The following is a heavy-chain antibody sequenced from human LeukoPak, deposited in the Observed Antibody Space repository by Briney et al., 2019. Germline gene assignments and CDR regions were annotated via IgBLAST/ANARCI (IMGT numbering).Heavy chain of an antibody. J-gene: IGHJ6*03. CDR2: IPYDGSNK. V-gene: IGHV3-30*02. CDR3: AKDGGEYYGILTGYYPRLYYMDV. CDR1: GFTFSSYG. Sequence: GGSLRLSCAASGFTFSSYGTHWVRQAPGKGLEWVTFIPYDGSNKYYADSVKGRFTISRDNSKNTLYLQMDSLRAEDTAVYYCAKDGGEYYGILTGYYPRLYYMDVWGKGTTVTVSS. D-gene: IGHD3-9*01.